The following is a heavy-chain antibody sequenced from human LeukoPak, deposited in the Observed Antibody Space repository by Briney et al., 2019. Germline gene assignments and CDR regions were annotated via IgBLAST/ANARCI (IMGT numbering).Heavy chain of an antibody. V-gene: IGHV1-2*02. Sequence: ASVKVSCKASGYTFTSYDINWVRQATGQGLEWMGWINPNSGDTNYAQKFQGRVTMTRDTSISTAYMELSRLRSDDTAVYYCARDLLYGGYSFDFWGQGTLVTVSS. CDR1: GYTFTSYD. D-gene: IGHD4-23*01. J-gene: IGHJ4*02. CDR2: INPNSGDT. CDR3: ARDLLYGGYSFDF.